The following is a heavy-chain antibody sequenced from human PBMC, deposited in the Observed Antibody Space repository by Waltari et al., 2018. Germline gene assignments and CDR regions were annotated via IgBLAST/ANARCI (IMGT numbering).Heavy chain of an antibody. CDR3: TTDLDSSGYDP. J-gene: IGHJ5*02. Sequence: EVQLVESGGGLVKPGGSLRLSCAASGFTFSNAWMSWVRQAPGKGLEWVGLIKSKTDGGTTDYASPVKGRFTISRDDSKNTLYLQMNSLKSEDTAVYYCTTDLDSSGYDPWGHGTLFTVSS. CDR2: IKSKTDGGTT. D-gene: IGHD3-22*01. V-gene: IGHV3-15*01. CDR1: GFTFSNAW.